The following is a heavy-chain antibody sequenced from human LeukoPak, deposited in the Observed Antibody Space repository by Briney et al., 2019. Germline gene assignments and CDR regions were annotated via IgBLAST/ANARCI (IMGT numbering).Heavy chain of an antibody. CDR1: GFSFRSYA. V-gene: IGHV3-23*01. CDR2: ISRSSSHI. Sequence: GGSLRLSCAASGFSFRSYAMTWVRQAPGRGLEWVSTISRSSSHIYYSDSVGGRFTTSRDNSKNTLFLEINNLGPEDTAIYYCAKDLYDYGDYRFLDSWGQGALVTASP. D-gene: IGHD4-17*01. J-gene: IGHJ4*02. CDR3: AKDLYDYGDYRFLDS.